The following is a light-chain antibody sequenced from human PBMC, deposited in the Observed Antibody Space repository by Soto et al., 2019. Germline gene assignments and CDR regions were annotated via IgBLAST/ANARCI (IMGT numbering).Light chain of an antibody. Sequence: AIQMTQSPSSLSAPVGDRVNITCRTSQGIRNVLGWFQQKPGKAPKLLINAASNLQSGVPSRFSGSGSGTDFTLTISSLQPEDFATYYCLQDYNYPRTFGQGTKVDIK. J-gene: IGKJ1*01. CDR3: LQDYNYPRT. CDR1: QGIRNV. V-gene: IGKV1-6*01. CDR2: AAS.